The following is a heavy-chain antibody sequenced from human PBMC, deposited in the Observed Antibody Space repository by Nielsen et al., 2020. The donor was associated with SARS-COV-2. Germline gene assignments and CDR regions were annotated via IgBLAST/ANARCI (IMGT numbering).Heavy chain of an antibody. CDR2: IKEDGSET. D-gene: IGHD5/OR15-5a*01. CDR3: ARGVYDFDS. V-gene: IGHV3-7*01. J-gene: IGHJ4*02. Sequence: GGSLRLSCAASGFTFSSYWMSWVRQAPGKGLEWVANIKEDGSETYYVDSVKGRFTISRDNAQNSVYLQMDRLRADDTAVYFCARGVYDFDSWGQGTLVTVSS. CDR1: GFTFSSYW.